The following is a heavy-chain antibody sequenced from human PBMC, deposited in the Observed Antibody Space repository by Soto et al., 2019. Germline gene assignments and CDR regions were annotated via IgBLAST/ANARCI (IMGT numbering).Heavy chain of an antibody. CDR3: ARVPFVGYFYWHDA. CDR2: MHHTQGT. D-gene: IGHD3-9*01. CDR1: GASISSYY. Sequence: NPSETLSLTCSVSGASISSYYWTWIRQPPGGGLEWIGYMHHTQGTNDNPSLRGRVHMSIDTSMNQFSLRLTSVTAADTAVYYCARVPFVGYFYWHDAWGHGTLVTVSS. V-gene: IGHV4-59*01. J-gene: IGHJ5*01.